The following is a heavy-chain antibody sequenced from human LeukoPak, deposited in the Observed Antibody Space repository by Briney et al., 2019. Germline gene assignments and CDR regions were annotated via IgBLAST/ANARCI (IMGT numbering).Heavy chain of an antibody. CDR3: ARGQYYDILTGYYKNYYYYGMDV. Sequence: SETLSLTCTVSSGSISNGGYYWVWIRQPPGKGLEWIGSIYYSGTSYYNPSLTSRVTISVDTSKNQFSLKLSSVTAADTAVYYCARGQYYDILTGYYKNYYYYGMDVWGQGTTVTVSS. J-gene: IGHJ6*02. CDR2: IYYSGTS. V-gene: IGHV4-39*07. CDR1: SGSISNGGYY. D-gene: IGHD3-9*01.